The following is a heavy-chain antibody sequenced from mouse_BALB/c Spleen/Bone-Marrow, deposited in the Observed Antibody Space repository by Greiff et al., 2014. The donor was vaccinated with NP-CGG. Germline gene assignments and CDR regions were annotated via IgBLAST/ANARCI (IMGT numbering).Heavy chain of an antibody. J-gene: IGHJ1*01. CDR3: ARDKNYGSYWYFDV. CDR2: IRNKANGYTT. D-gene: IGHD2-1*01. Sequence: EVHLVESGGGLVQPGGSLRLSCATSGFTFTDYYMSWVRQPPGKALEWLGFIRNKANGYTTEYSASVKGRFTISRDNSQSTLYLQMNTLRAEDSATYYCARDKNYGSYWYFDVWGAGTTVTVSS. V-gene: IGHV7-3*02. CDR1: GFTFTDYY.